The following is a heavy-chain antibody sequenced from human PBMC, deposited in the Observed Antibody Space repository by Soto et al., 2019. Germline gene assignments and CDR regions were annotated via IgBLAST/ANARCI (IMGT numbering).Heavy chain of an antibody. CDR2: IYPGDSDT. J-gene: IGHJ4*02. D-gene: IGHD3-10*01. CDR1: GYSFTSYW. CDR3: ARASGSGRDYSPADS. V-gene: IGHV5-51*01. Sequence: PGESLKISCEGSGYSFTSYWIGWVRQMPGKGLEWMGIIYPGDSDTRYSPSFQGQVTISADKSISTAYLQWSSLKASDTAMYYCARASGSGRDYSPADSWGQGTLVTVSS.